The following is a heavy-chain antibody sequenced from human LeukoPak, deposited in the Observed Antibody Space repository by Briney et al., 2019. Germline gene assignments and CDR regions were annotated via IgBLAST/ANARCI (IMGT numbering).Heavy chain of an antibody. D-gene: IGHD3-10*01. CDR3: ARIPTRETLIDY. CDR2: ISHDGSTK. J-gene: IGHJ4*02. V-gene: IGHV3-30-3*01. Sequence: GGSLRLSCAVSGFTFSSYAMHWVRQAPGKGLEWVAVISHDGSTKYYADFVKGRFTISRDNSKNTLYLQVNSLRAEDTAVYYCARIPTRETLIDYWGQGTLVTVSS. CDR1: GFTFSSYA.